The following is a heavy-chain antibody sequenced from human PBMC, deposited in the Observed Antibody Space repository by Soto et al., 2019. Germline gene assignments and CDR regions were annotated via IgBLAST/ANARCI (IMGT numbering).Heavy chain of an antibody. CDR2: IIPIFGTA. J-gene: IGHJ5*02. CDR1: GGTFSSYA. Sequence: ASVKVSCKASGGTFSSYAISWVRQAPGQGLEWMGGIIPIFGTANYAQKFQGRVTITADESTSTAYMELSSLRSEDTAVYYCARDKEKNSSRWFRWFDPWGQGTLVTVSS. V-gene: IGHV1-69*13. D-gene: IGHD6-13*01. CDR3: ARDKEKNSSRWFRWFDP.